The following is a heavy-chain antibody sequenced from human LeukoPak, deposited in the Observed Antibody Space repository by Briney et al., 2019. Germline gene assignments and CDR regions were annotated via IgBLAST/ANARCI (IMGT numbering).Heavy chain of an antibody. V-gene: IGHV1-24*01. J-gene: IGHJ4*02. CDR1: GYTLTELS. D-gene: IGHD4-17*01. CDR2: FDPEDGET. Sequence: ASVKVSCKVSGYTLTELSMHWARQAPGKGLEWMGGFDPEDGETIYAQKFQGRVTMTEDTSTDTAYMELSSLRSEDTAVYYCATTILQNYGDYGKFDYWGQGTLVTVSS. CDR3: ATTILQNYGDYGKFDY.